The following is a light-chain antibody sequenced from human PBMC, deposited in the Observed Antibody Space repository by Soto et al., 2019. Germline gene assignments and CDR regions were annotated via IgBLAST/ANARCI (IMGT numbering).Light chain of an antibody. J-gene: IGKJ3*01. CDR1: QSISSY. Sequence: DIQMTQSPSSLSASVGDRVTITCRASQSISSYLNWYQQKPGKAPKLLIYAASSLQSGVPSRFSGSGSGTDFTLTISSLQPEDFATYYCQQSYSTPPEFPFGPGTKVDIK. CDR3: QQSYSTPPEFP. V-gene: IGKV1-39*01. CDR2: AAS.